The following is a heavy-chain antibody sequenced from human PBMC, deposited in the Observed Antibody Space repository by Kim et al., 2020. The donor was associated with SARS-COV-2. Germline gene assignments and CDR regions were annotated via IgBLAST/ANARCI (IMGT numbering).Heavy chain of an antibody. CDR3: ARGKSEISMIVVVMTGVSSYFDF. CDR2: INHSGST. J-gene: IGHJ4*02. CDR1: GGSFGDYS. D-gene: IGHD3-22*01. V-gene: IGHV4-34*01. Sequence: SETLSLTCAVDGGSFGDYSWTWIRQPPGKGLQWIGEINHSGSTKYSPSLKSRVTISLDKSKSQFSLRLKSVTAADTAVYYCARGKSEISMIVVVMTGVSSYFDFWGQGNLVTVSS.